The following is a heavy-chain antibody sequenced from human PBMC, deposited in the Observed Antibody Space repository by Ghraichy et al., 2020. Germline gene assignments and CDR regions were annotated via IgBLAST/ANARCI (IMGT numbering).Heavy chain of an antibody. D-gene: IGHD5-12*01. J-gene: IGHJ4*02. CDR1: GFTFSSYA. CDR2: ISGSGGST. CDR3: ATSKRGYSGYDKGAIG. V-gene: IGHV3-23*01. Sequence: GGSLRLACAASGFTFSSYAMSWVRQAPGKGLEWVSAISGSGGSTYYADSVKGRFTISRDNSKNTLYLQMNSLRAEDTAVYYCATSKRGYSGYDKGAIGWGQGTLVTVSS.